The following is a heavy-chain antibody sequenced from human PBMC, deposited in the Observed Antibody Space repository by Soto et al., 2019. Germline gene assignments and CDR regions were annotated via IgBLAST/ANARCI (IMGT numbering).Heavy chain of an antibody. V-gene: IGHV3-30-3*01. Sequence: GSLRLSCAASGFTFTNYAVHWVRQAPGKGLEWVTIISYDGTNKYYADSVKGRFTISRDNSKNTLYLQMNSLRAEDTAVYYCARDVFSGYDNYYYGLDVWGQGTTVTVSS. CDR1: GFTFTNYA. D-gene: IGHD5-12*01. J-gene: IGHJ6*02. CDR2: ISYDGTNK. CDR3: ARDVFSGYDNYYYGLDV.